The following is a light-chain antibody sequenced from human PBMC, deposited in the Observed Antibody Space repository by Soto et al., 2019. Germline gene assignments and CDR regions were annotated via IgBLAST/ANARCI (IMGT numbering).Light chain of an antibody. CDR1: SSDVGGYNY. V-gene: IGLV2-8*01. CDR2: EVS. CDR3: SSYAGSTYV. Sequence: QSVLTQPPSASGSPGQSVTISCTGTSSDVGGYNYVSWYQQHPGKAPKLMIYEVSKRPSGVPDRFSGSKSGNTAFLTVSGLQAEDEADYYCSSYAGSTYVFGTGTKLTVL. J-gene: IGLJ1*01.